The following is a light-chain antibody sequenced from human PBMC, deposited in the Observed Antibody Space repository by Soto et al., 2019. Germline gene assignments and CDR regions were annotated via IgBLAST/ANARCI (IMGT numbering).Light chain of an antibody. J-gene: IGLJ1*01. CDR2: DVS. CDR3: SSYTSSSTQV. CDR1: SSDVGGYNY. Sequence: LTQPASETGSPGQAITISCNGTSSDVGGYNYVSWYQQHPGKAPKLMIYDVSNRPSGVSNRFSGSKSGNTASLTISGLQDEDEADYYCSSYTSSSTQVFGTGTKATFL. V-gene: IGLV2-14*01.